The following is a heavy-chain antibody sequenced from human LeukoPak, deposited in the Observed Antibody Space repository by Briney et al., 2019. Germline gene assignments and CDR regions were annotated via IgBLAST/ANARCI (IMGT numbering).Heavy chain of an antibody. D-gene: IGHD6-19*01. CDR1: GGSFSGYY. V-gene: IGHV4-34*01. CDR3: ARAPEFSSGWLLDC. Sequence: SETLSLTCAVYGGSFSGYYWSWIRQPPGKGLEWIGEINHSGSTNYNPSLKSRVTISVDTSKNQFSLKLSSVTAADTGVYYCARAPEFSSGWLLDCWGQGGLVTVDS. J-gene: IGHJ4*02. CDR2: INHSGST.